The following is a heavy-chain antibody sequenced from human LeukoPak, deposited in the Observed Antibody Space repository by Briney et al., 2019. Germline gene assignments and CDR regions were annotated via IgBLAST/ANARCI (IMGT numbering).Heavy chain of an antibody. CDR2: INHSGST. D-gene: IGHD3-22*01. V-gene: IGHV4-34*01. J-gene: IGHJ3*02. CDR1: GGSFSGYY. CDR3: ARGSDYYDSSGYYSDAFDI. Sequence: PSETLSLTCAVYGGSFSGYYWCWIRQPPGKGLEWIGEINHSGSTNYNPSLKSRVTISVDTSKNQFSLKLSSVTAADTAVYYCARGSDYYDSSGYYSDAFDIWGQGTMVTVSS.